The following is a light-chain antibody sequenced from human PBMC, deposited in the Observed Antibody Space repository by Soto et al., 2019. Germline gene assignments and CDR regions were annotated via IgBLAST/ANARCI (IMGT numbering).Light chain of an antibody. J-gene: IGKJ1*01. CDR3: QQYETYWT. Sequence: DIQMTQSPSTLSASVGDRVTITCRASQRISYWLAWYQQKPGKAPKLLIYKASILEDGVPSRFSGSGSATEFSLTISSLQPDDFATYYCQQYETYWTLGQGTKVEMK. V-gene: IGKV1-5*03. CDR1: QRISYW. CDR2: KAS.